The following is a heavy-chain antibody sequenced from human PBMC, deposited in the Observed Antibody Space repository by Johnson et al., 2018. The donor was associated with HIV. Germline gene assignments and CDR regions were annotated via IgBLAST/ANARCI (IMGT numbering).Heavy chain of an antibody. CDR2: ISYDGSNK. D-gene: IGHD3-22*01. CDR3: AKDQASGYYCDAFDI. Sequence: QVQLVESGGGLVQPGGSLRLSCAASGFTFSSYAMHWVRQAPGKGLEWVAVISYDGSNKYYADSVKGRFTISRDNSKNTLYLQMNSLRAEDTAVYYCAKDQASGYYCDAFDIWGQGTMVTVSS. CDR1: GFTFSSYA. J-gene: IGHJ3*02. V-gene: IGHV3-30-3*01.